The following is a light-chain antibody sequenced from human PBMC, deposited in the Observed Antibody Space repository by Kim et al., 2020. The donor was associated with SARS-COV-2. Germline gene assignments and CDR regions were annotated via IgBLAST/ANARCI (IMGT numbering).Light chain of an antibody. CDR2: QDN. CDR3: QAWDSSTYV. Sequence: SLFPGQTARITCSGDKLGDKYASWYQQKSGPSPVLVIYQDNKRPSGIPERFSGSNSGNTATLTISGTQAMDEADYYCQAWDSSTYVFGPGTKVTVL. J-gene: IGLJ1*01. CDR1: KLGDKY. V-gene: IGLV3-1*01.